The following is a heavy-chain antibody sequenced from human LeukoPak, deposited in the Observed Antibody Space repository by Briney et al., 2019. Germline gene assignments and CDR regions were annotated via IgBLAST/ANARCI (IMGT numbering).Heavy chain of an antibody. CDR3: ARGAGTSVTYAPDY. CDR1: GYTFSSYY. Sequence: ASVKVSCKASGYTFSSYYLHWVRQAPGQGLEWMGIVNPSGGSTIYAQKFQGRVTMTRDTSTNTVYMELSSLRSEGTAVYYCARGAGTSVTYAPDYWGQGTLVTVSS. J-gene: IGHJ4*02. D-gene: IGHD3-10*01. CDR2: VNPSGGST. V-gene: IGHV1-46*01.